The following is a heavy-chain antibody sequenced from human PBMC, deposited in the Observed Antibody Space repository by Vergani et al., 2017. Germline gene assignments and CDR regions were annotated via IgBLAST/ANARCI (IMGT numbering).Heavy chain of an antibody. CDR3: ARYRYYYGMDV. J-gene: IGHJ6*02. Sequence: QVQLVESGGGVVQPGRSLRLSCTSSGFTFSTYAMHWVRQAPGKGLEWVAIIYYDGSKKYYADSVKGRFTISRDNSRNTLDLQMNSLRAEDTAVYYCARYRYYYGMDVWGQGTTVTVSS. D-gene: IGHD1-14*01. CDR1: GFTFSTYA. V-gene: IGHV3-33*01. CDR2: IYYDGSKK.